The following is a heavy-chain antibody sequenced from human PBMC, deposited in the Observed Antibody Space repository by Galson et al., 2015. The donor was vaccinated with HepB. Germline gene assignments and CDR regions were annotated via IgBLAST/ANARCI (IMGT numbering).Heavy chain of an antibody. CDR3: AKRDCSGGSCSTPGGDYFDY. Sequence: SLRLSCAASGFTLSSYAMSWVRQAPGKGLEWVSAISGSGGSTYYADSVKGRFTISRDNSKNTLYLQMNSLRAEDTAVYYCAKRDCSGGSCSTPGGDYFDYWGQGTLVTVSS. V-gene: IGHV3-23*01. CDR1: GFTLSSYA. J-gene: IGHJ4*02. D-gene: IGHD2-15*01. CDR2: ISGSGGST.